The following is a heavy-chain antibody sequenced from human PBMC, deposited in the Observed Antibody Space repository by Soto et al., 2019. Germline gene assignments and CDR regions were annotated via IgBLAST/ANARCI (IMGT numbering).Heavy chain of an antibody. CDR2: ISYDGSNA. CDR3: AKVKMTYAIRGLYFDL. Sequence: QGQLVESGGDVVQPGRSLRLSCAASGFTFSSFGMHWVRQAPGKGLEWVALISYDGSNAYYGDSVKGRFTISRDNHKNTLYLQMNTLRPKDSAVYYCAKVKMTYAIRGLYFDLWGQGTLVTVSS. J-gene: IGHJ4*02. V-gene: IGHV3-30*19. D-gene: IGHD2-21*01. CDR1: GFTFSSFG.